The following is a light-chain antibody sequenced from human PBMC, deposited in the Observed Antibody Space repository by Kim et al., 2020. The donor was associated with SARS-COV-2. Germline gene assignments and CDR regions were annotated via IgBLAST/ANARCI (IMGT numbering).Light chain of an antibody. J-gene: IGLJ2*01. V-gene: IGLV3-1*01. CDR1: KLGDKY. CDR3: QAWDSSTHVV. Sequence: SYELTQPPSVSVSPGQTASITCSGDKLGDKYACWYQQKPGQSPVLVIYQVSKRPSGIPERFSGSNSGNTATLTISGTQAMDEADYYCQAWDSSTHVVFGG. CDR2: QVS.